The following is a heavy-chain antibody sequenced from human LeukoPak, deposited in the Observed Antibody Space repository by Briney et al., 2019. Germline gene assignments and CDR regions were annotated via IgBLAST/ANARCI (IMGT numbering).Heavy chain of an antibody. V-gene: IGHV1-18*01. CDR1: GYTFTSYA. D-gene: IGHD4-17*01. J-gene: IGHJ4*02. CDR3: ARVETTVTPLFDY. CDR2: ISAYNGNT. Sequence: ASVKVSCKASGYTFTSYAMNWVRQAPGQGLEWMGWISAYNGNTNYAQKLQGRVTMTTDTSTSTAYMELRSLRSDDTAVYYCARVETTVTPLFDYWGQGTLVTVSS.